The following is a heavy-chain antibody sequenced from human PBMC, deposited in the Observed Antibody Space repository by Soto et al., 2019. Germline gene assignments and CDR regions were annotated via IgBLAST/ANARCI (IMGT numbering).Heavy chain of an antibody. V-gene: IGHV3-23*01. CDR2: ISGSGTST. D-gene: IGHD1-26*01. J-gene: IGHJ4*02. CDR1: GFTSSVNA. Sequence: PGGSLRLSCAASGFTSSVNAMSWVRQAPGKGLEWVSSISGSGTSTSYADSVKGRFTISRDTSKSTLYLQMNSLRAEDTAVYYCVKLRWKWEMDNFDYWGQGTLVTVSS. CDR3: VKLRWKWEMDNFDY.